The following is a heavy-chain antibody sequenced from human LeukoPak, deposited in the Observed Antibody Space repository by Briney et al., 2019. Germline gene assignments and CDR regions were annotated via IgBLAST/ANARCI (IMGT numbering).Heavy chain of an antibody. Sequence: GGSLRLSCAASGFNFSSYAMTWVRQVSGKGLEWVSSITGGGGTTDYAASVKGRVTISRDNSKNTLYLQMNSLRGDDRAMYYCARAYGTNGYYQLAIDSWGQGTLVTVSS. CDR3: ARAYGTNGYYQLAIDS. CDR1: GFNFSSYA. V-gene: IGHV3-23*01. J-gene: IGHJ4*02. D-gene: IGHD3-3*01. CDR2: ITGGGGTT.